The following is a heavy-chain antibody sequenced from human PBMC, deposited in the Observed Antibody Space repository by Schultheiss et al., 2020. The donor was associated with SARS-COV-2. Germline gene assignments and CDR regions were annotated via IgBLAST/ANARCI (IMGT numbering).Heavy chain of an antibody. CDR3: ARGYSYAPYYFDY. CDR2: IYYSGST. J-gene: IGHJ4*02. V-gene: IGHV4-39*07. Sequence: SQTHSLTCTVSGGSISSSSYYWGWIRQPPGKGLEWIGSIYYSGSTYYNPSLKSRVTISVDTSKNQFSLKLSSVTAADTAVYYCARGYSYAPYYFDYWGQGTLVTVSS. D-gene: IGHD5-18*01. CDR1: GGSISSSSYY.